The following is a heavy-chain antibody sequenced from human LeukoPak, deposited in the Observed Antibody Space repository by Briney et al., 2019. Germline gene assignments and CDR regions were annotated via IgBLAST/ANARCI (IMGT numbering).Heavy chain of an antibody. CDR2: ISSNGDNT. CDR3: ARCIYSGWHAWEY. Sequence: GRSLRLSCAASGLTHSNYVMHWDRHAPRKGLEYVSAISSNGDNTYYADSVKGRFTISRDNSKNTLYLQMGSLRADDMAVYYCARCIYSGWHAWEYWGQGTLVTVSS. D-gene: IGHD6-19*01. J-gene: IGHJ4*02. CDR1: GLTHSNYV. V-gene: IGHV3-64*02.